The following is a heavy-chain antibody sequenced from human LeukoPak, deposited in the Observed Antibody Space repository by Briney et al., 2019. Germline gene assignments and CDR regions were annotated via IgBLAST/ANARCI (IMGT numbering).Heavy chain of an antibody. D-gene: IGHD2-2*01. V-gene: IGHV3-9*01. CDR3: AKDIGPLPAASPFDY. CDR2: ISWNSGGI. J-gene: IGHJ4*02. Sequence: GRSLRLSCAASGFTFDDYAMHWVRQAPGKGLEWVSGISWNSGGIGYADFVKGRFTISRDNAKNSLYLQMNSLRAEDTALYYCAKDIGPLPAASPFDYWGQGTLVTVSS. CDR1: GFTFDDYA.